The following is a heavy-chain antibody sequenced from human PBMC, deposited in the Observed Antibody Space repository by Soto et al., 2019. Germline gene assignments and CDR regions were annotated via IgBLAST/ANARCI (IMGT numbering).Heavy chain of an antibody. CDR2: ISGSGGST. J-gene: IGHJ6*02. D-gene: IGHD4-17*01. CDR1: GFTFSSYA. Sequence: GGSLRLSCAASGFTFSSYAMSWVRQAPGKGLEWVSAISGSGGSTYYADSVKGRFTISRDNSKNTLYLQMNSLRAEDTAVYYCAKDLADYGDYVELLYYGMDVWDQGTTVTVSS. V-gene: IGHV3-23*01. CDR3: AKDLADYGDYVELLYYGMDV.